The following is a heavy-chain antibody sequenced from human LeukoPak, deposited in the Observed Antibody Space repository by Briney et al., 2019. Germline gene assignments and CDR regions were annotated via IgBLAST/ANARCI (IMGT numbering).Heavy chain of an antibody. Sequence: ASVKVSCKASGYTFIDYYMHWVRQAPGQGLEWMGWINPNSGGTNYAQNFQGRVTMTRDTSIRTVYMELSRLRSDDTAVYYCAREFRRYCSGGNCYSPLEYAFDIWGQGTMVTVSS. D-gene: IGHD2-15*01. CDR3: AREFRRYCSGGNCYSPLEYAFDI. V-gene: IGHV1-2*02. J-gene: IGHJ3*02. CDR1: GYTFIDYY. CDR2: INPNSGGT.